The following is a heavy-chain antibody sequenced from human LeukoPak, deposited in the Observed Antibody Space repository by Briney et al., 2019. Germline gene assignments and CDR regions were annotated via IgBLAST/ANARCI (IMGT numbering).Heavy chain of an antibody. J-gene: IGHJ4*02. Sequence: SETLSLTCTVSGGSISSYYWSWIRQPPGKGLEWIGYIYYSGSTNYNPSLKSRVTISVDTSKNQFSLKLSSVTAADTAVYYCARVRTYYYDSSGPLLDYWGQGTLVTVSS. CDR2: IYYSGST. CDR3: ARVRTYYYDSSGPLLDY. D-gene: IGHD3-22*01. CDR1: GGSISSYY. V-gene: IGHV4-59*12.